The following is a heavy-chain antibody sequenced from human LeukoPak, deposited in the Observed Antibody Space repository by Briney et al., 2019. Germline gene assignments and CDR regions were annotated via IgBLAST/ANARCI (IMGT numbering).Heavy chain of an antibody. CDR1: GFTFSSYS. CDR3: AKGVVADGFYYYYMDV. Sequence: GGSLRLSCAASGFTFSSYSMNWVRQAPGRGLEWVSYISSSSSTIYYSDSVKGRFTISRDNSENTLYLEMNSLRVEDTAVYYCAKGVVADGFYYYYMDVWGKGTTVTASS. V-gene: IGHV3-48*01. CDR2: ISSSSSTI. J-gene: IGHJ6*03. D-gene: IGHD2-2*01.